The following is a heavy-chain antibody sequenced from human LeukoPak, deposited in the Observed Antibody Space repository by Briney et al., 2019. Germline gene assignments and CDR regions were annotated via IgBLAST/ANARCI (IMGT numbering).Heavy chain of an antibody. J-gene: IGHJ4*02. D-gene: IGHD3-10*01. CDR1: GGSITARRQY. CDR3: ASHDEGSYFES. CDR2: IYYCGNA. Sequence: SETLSLTCAVSGGSITARRQYWGWLRPSPGKGLEWIGSIYYCGNAYYRPSLSSRATISINNSKKQISLRLTSVTATDTAISYCASHDEGSYFESWGPGTLVTVSS. V-gene: IGHV4-39*01.